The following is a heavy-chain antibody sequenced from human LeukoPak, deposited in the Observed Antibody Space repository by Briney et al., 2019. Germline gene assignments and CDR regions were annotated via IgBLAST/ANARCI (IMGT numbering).Heavy chain of an antibody. V-gene: IGHV4-4*09. Sequence: SETLSLTCTVSGGSISGYYWSWIRQPPGKGLEWIGYIYTSGSTNYNPPLKSRVTISVDTSKNQFSLKLSSVTAADTAVYYCARHGQQQLVVHFDYWGQGTLVTVSS. CDR1: GGSISGYY. CDR3: ARHGQQQLVVHFDY. D-gene: IGHD6-13*01. J-gene: IGHJ4*02. CDR2: IYTSGST.